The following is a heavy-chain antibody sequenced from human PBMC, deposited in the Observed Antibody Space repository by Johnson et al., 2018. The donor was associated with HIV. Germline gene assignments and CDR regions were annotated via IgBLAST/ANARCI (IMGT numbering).Heavy chain of an antibody. CDR1: GFTFDDFG. CDR3: AKEALRGGEYDAFDI. D-gene: IGHD2-15*01. V-gene: IGHV3-20*04. J-gene: IGHJ3*02. Sequence: VQLVESGGGVVRPGGSLRLSCAASGFTFDDFGMGWVRQAPGKGLEWVSGINWNGGSTGYADPVKGRFTISRDNANNPLYLQMNSLRAEDTALYYCAKEALRGGEYDAFDIWGQGTMVTVSS. CDR2: INWNGGST.